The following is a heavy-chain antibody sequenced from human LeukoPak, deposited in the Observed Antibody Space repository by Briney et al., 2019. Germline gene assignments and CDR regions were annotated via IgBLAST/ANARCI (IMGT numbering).Heavy chain of an antibody. CDR1: GFTFTTSA. CDR3: AKPKSGYDYPYNWFDP. D-gene: IGHD5-12*01. J-gene: IGHJ5*02. Sequence: GGSLRLSCAASGFTFTTSAMVWVRQAPGKGHEWVSAISGSGGSTYYADSVKGRFTISRDNSKNTLYLQMNSLRAEDTAVYYCAKPKSGYDYPYNWFDPWGQGTLVTVSS. CDR2: ISGSGGST. V-gene: IGHV3-23*01.